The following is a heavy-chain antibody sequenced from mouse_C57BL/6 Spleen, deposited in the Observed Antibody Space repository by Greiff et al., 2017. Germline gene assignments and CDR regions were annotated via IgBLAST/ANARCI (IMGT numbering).Heavy chain of an antibody. CDR1: GYSFTGYY. J-gene: IGHJ4*01. D-gene: IGHD2-13*01. V-gene: IGHV1-42*01. CDR2: FNPSTGGT. CDR3: ARSGDDYAMDY. Sequence: VQLQQSGPELVKPGASVKISCKASGYSFTGYYMNWVKQSPEKSLEWIGEFNPSTGGTTYNQKFKAKATLTVDKSSSTAYMQLKSLTSEDSAVYYCARSGDDYAMDYWGQGTSVTGSS.